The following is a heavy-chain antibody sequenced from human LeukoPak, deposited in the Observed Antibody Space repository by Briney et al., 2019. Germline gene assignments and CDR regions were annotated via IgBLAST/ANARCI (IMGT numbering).Heavy chain of an antibody. V-gene: IGHV3-21*01. CDR2: ISSSSSYI. Sequence: GGSLRLSCAASGFTFSSYSMNWVRQAPGKGLEWVSSISSSSSYIYYADSVKGRFTLSRDNAKNSLYLQMNSLRAEDTAVYYCARGLGSSGYYLYYWGQGTLVTVSS. CDR3: ARGLGSSGYYLYY. CDR1: GFTFSSYS. D-gene: IGHD3-22*01. J-gene: IGHJ4*02.